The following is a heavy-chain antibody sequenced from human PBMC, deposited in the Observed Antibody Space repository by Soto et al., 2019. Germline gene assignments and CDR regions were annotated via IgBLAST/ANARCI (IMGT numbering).Heavy chain of an antibody. CDR2: VYNSGST. D-gene: IGHD4-17*01. CDR1: GGSISSSY. CDR3: ARHPDYVDYVGWFDP. J-gene: IGHJ5*02. V-gene: IGHV4-59*01. Sequence: SETLSLTCTVSGGSISSSYWSWIRQPPGKGLEWIGYVYNSGSTNYNPSLKSRVTISIDTSKNQFSLKLRSVTAADTAVYYCARHPDYVDYVGWFDPWGQGTLVTSPQ.